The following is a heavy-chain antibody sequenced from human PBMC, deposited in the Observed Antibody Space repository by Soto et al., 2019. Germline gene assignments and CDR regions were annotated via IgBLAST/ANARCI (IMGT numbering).Heavy chain of an antibody. CDR1: GYSISSGYY. J-gene: IGHJ6*02. D-gene: IGHD3-3*01. Sequence: SETLSLTCAVSGYSISSGYYRGWIRQPPGKGLEWIGSIYHSGSTYYNPSLKSRVTISVDTSKNQFSLKLSSVTAADTAVYYCARVVRTIFGVVTSMDVWGQGTTVTVSS. V-gene: IGHV4-38-2*01. CDR2: IYHSGST. CDR3: ARVVRTIFGVVTSMDV.